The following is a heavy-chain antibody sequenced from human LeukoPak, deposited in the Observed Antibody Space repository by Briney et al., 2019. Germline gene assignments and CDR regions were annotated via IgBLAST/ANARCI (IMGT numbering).Heavy chain of an antibody. V-gene: IGHV1-69*13. CDR3: ARRTHCSSTSCPPYWYFDL. J-gene: IGHJ2*01. CDR2: IIPIFGTA. Sequence: ASVKVSCKASGGTFSSYAISWVRQAPGQGLEWMGGIIPIFGTANYAQKFQGRVTITADESTSTAYMELSSLRSEDTAVYYCARRTHCSSTSCPPYWYFDLWGRGTLVSVSS. CDR1: GGTFSSYA. D-gene: IGHD2-2*01.